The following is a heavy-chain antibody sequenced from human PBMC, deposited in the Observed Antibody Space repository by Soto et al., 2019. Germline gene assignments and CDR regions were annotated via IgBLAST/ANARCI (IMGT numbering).Heavy chain of an antibody. V-gene: IGHV3-15*01. Sequence: GGSLRLSCAASGFTFSKTYMNWVRQAPGKGLEWVGRIKPKTDGGTTDYAAPVEGRFTISRDDSKNTLYLQMNSLKTDDTAVYYCSTVRTYWGQGTLVTVSS. CDR1: GFTFSKTY. D-gene: IGHD3-10*01. CDR3: STVRTY. J-gene: IGHJ4*02. CDR2: IKPKTDGGTT.